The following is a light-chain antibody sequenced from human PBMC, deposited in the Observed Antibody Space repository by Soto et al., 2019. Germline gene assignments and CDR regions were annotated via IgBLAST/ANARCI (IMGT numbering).Light chain of an antibody. V-gene: IGKV3-11*01. CDR1: QSVSSY. CDR2: DAS. J-gene: IGKJ2*01. CDR3: QQRSNWPQGT. Sequence: EIVLTQSPATLSLSPGEIATLSCRASQSVSSYLAWYQQKPGQAPRLLIYDASNRATGIPARFSGSGSGTDFTLTISSLEPEDFAVYYCQQRSNWPQGTFGQWTKLAIK.